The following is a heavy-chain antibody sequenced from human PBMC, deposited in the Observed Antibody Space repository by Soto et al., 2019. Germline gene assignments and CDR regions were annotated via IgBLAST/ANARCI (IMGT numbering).Heavy chain of an antibody. CDR2: IYYSGST. V-gene: IGHV4-31*03. D-gene: IGHD1-1*01. CDR3: ARDRGSKLELDY. J-gene: IGHJ4*02. CDR1: GGSISSGGYY. Sequence: SETLSLTCTVSGGSISSGGYYWSWIRQHPGKGLEWIGYIYYSGSTYYNPSLKSRVTISVDTSKNQFSLKLSSVTAADTAVYYCARDRGSKLELDYWRQGTLVTVSS.